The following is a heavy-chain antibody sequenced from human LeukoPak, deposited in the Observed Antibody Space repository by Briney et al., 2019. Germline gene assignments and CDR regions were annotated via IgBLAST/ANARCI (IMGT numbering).Heavy chain of an antibody. Sequence: ASVKVSCKASGYTFTGYYMHWVRQAPGQGLEWMGWINPNSGGTNYAQKFQGRVTMTRDTSISTAYMELSRLRSDDTAVYYCARDRIQFGGDAFNIWGQGTMVTVSS. CDR2: INPNSGGT. D-gene: IGHD3-10*01. CDR3: ARDRIQFGGDAFNI. CDR1: GYTFTGYY. J-gene: IGHJ3*02. V-gene: IGHV1-2*02.